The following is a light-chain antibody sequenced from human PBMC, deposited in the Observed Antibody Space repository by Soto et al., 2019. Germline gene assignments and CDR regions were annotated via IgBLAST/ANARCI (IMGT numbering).Light chain of an antibody. Sequence: SYELTQPPSVSVAPGQTARITCGGNNIGSKSVHWYQQKPGQAPVLVVYDDSDRPSGFPERFSGSNSGNTATLTISRVEAGDEADYYCQVWDSSSDHVVFGGGTQLTVL. CDR3: QVWDSSSDHVV. CDR1: NIGSKS. CDR2: DDS. J-gene: IGLJ2*01. V-gene: IGLV3-21*02.